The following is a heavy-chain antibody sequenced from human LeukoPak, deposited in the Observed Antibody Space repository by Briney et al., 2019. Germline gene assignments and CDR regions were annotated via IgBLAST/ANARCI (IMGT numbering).Heavy chain of an antibody. V-gene: IGHV3-21*01. CDR3: ARDLRTGDQGDY. J-gene: IGHJ4*02. Sequence: GSLRLSCAASGFTFSSYAMSWVRQAPGKGLEWVSSISSSSSYIYYADSVKGRFTISRDNAKNSLYLQMNSLRAEDTAVYYCARDLRTGDQGDYWGQGTLVTVSS. CDR1: GFTFSSYA. CDR2: ISSSSSYI. D-gene: IGHD7-27*01.